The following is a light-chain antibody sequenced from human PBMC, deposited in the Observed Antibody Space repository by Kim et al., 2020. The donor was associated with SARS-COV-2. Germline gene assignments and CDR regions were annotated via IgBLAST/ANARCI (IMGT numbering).Light chain of an antibody. J-gene: IGLJ3*02. CDR2: LNSDGSH. CDR3: QTWGTGTWV. V-gene: IGLV4-69*01. Sequence: QPVLTQSPSASASLGASVKLTCTLRSGHSSYAIAWHQQQPEKGPRYLMKLNSDGSHTKGDGIPDRFSGSSSGAERYLTISSLQSEDEADYYCQTWGTGTWVFGGGTQLTVL. CDR1: SGHSSYA.